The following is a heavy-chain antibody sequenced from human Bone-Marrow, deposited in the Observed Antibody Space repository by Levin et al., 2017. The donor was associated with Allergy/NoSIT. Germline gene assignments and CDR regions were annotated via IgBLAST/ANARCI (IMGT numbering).Heavy chain of an antibody. CDR1: GYSFPNYA. CDR3: ARGGGTSYIDV. D-gene: IGHD1-7*01. Sequence: ASVKVSCKASGYSFPNYAISWVRQAPGQGLKWMGWINAHSGDTNFAQNLQGRVTMTTDTSTTTAYMELTGLRSDDTAVYYCARGGGTSYIDVWGEGTTVTVSS. CDR2: INAHSGDT. V-gene: IGHV1-18*01. J-gene: IGHJ6*03.